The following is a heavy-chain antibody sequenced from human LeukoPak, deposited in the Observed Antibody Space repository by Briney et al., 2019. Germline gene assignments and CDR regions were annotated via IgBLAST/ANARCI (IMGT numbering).Heavy chain of an antibody. V-gene: IGHV4-61*02. CDR1: RGSISSGNYY. CDR3: ARAFRGIFGVFEAFDI. J-gene: IGHJ3*02. CDR2: FHTRGST. D-gene: IGHD3-3*01. Sequence: SETLSLTCTVSRGSISSGNYYWSWIRQPAGKGLEWIGRFHTRGSTNYSPSLKSRVIISVDTSKNQFSLKLSSVTAADTAVYYCARAFRGIFGVFEAFDIWGQGTMVTVSS.